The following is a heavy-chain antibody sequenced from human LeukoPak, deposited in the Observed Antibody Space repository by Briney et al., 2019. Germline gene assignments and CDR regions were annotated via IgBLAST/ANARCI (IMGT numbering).Heavy chain of an antibody. Sequence: ASVKVSCKASGYTFTSYGISWVRQAPGQGLEWMGWISAYNGNTNYAQKLQGRATMTTDKPTSPAYMERGNLRSDDTAVYYWASGGPGAGTTWWFDPWGQGTLVTVSS. CDR3: ASGGPGAGTTWWFDP. CDR1: GYTFTSYG. J-gene: IGHJ5*02. V-gene: IGHV1-18*01. D-gene: IGHD1-1*01. CDR2: ISAYNGNT.